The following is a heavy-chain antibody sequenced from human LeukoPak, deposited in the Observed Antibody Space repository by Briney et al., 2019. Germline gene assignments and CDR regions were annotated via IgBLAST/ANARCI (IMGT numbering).Heavy chain of an antibody. CDR1: GFTFSSSE. J-gene: IGHJ4*02. V-gene: IGHV3-48*03. D-gene: IGHD3-9*01. Sequence: GGSLRLSCAASGFTFSSSEMNWVRQAPGKGLEWLSYISSSGSTIYYADSVKGRFTISRDNAKNSLYLQMNSLRAEDTAVYYCARAFYDFLTGYPAYFDYWGQGTLVTVSS. CDR2: ISSSGSTI. CDR3: ARAFYDFLTGYPAYFDY.